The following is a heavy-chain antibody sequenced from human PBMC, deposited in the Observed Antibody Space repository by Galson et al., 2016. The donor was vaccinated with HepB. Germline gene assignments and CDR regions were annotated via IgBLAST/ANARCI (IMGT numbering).Heavy chain of an antibody. CDR2: LYWNDDD. D-gene: IGHD6-6*01. CDR3: AHRLYNRSSRDVFDY. CDR1: GFSLSTSGMG. V-gene: IGHV2-5*01. J-gene: IGHJ4*02. Sequence: PALVKPTQTLTLTCTFSGFSLSTSGMGVGWIRQPPGKALEWLALLYWNDDDRYSPSLKSRLTITRDTSKNQVVLTMTNMDPVDTATYYCAHRLYNRSSRDVFDYGGQGTLVTVSS.